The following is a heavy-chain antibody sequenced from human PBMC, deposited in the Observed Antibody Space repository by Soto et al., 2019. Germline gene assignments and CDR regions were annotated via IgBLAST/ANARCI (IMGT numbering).Heavy chain of an antibody. CDR2: ISSSSSYI. Sequence: GGSLRLSCAASGFTFSSYSMNWVRQAPGKGLEWVSSISSSSSYIYYADSVKGRFTISRDNAKNSLYLQMNSLRAEDTAVYYCARDLRQLPLRFDYWGQGTLVTVSS. CDR1: GFTFSSYS. V-gene: IGHV3-21*01. D-gene: IGHD1-26*01. J-gene: IGHJ4*02. CDR3: ARDLRQLPLRFDY.